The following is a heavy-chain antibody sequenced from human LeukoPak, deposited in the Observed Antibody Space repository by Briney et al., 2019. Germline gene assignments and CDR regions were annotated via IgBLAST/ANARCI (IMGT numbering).Heavy chain of an antibody. V-gene: IGHV4-39*01. CDR2: IYYSGST. CDR3: ARPRGRNYFDY. Sequence: PSETLSLTCTVSGGSISSSSYYWGWIRQPPGKGLEWIGSIYYSGSTYYNPSLKSRVTISVDTSKNQFSLKLSSVTAADTAVYYCARPRGRNYFDYRGQGTLVTVSS. D-gene: IGHD3-10*01. CDR1: GGSISSSSYY. J-gene: IGHJ4*02.